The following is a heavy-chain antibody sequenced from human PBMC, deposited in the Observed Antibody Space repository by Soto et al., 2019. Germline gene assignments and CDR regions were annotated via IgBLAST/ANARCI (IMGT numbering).Heavy chain of an antibody. CDR1: GGTFSSYT. CDR3: ARYRIAAAGTRYYYMDV. J-gene: IGHJ6*03. D-gene: IGHD6-13*01. Sequence: QFQLVQSGAEVKKPGSSVKVSYKASGGTFSSYTISWVRQAPRQGLEWMGRIIPILGIANYAQKFQGRVTITADKSTSTAYMELSSLRSEDTAVYYCARYRIAAAGTRYYYMDVWGKGTTVTVSS. V-gene: IGHV1-69*02. CDR2: IIPILGIA.